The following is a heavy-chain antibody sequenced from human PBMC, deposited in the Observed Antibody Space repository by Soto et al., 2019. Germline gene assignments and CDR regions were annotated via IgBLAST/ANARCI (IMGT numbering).Heavy chain of an antibody. D-gene: IGHD3-3*01. CDR3: AREVGVRSGYYPYYYYYYMDV. V-gene: IGHV4-34*01. Sequence: SETLSLTCAVYGGSFSGYYWSWIRQPPGKGLEWIGEINHSGSTNYNPSLKSRVTISVDTSKNQFSLKLSSVTAADTAVYYCAREVGVRSGYYPYYYYYYMDVWGKGTTVTVSS. CDR1: GGSFSGYY. CDR2: INHSGST. J-gene: IGHJ6*03.